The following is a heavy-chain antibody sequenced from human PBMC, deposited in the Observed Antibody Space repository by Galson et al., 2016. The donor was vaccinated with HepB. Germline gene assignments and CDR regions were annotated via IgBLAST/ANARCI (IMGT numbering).Heavy chain of an antibody. CDR2: LRFDGTST. CDR1: GFTISNNG. Sequence: SLRLSCAASGFTISNNGTHWVRQAPGRGLEWVAYLRFDGTSTYYGDSVMGRFTISRDISTNTIYLQMNSLRAEDTGLYYCARDLYDHWFDYWGQGTPVVVSS. CDR3: ARDLYDHWFDY. V-gene: IGHV3-33*01. D-gene: IGHD3-16*01. J-gene: IGHJ4*02.